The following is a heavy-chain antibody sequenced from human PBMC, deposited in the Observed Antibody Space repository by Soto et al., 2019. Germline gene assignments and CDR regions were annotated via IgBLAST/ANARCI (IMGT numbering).Heavy chain of an antibody. CDR1: GFTFSIYA. J-gene: IGHJ4*02. D-gene: IGHD3-10*01. CDR3: ATDRGPGRKGLIDRMDD. CDR2: ISYDGTKT. V-gene: IGHV3-30*03. Sequence: QVQLVESGGGVVQPGRSLRVSCAASGFTFSIYAMHWVRQAPGRGLEWVAVISYDGTKTYYADSVKGRFTISRDNSKNTVYQRKNSRRDDEEAVEYCATDRGPGRKGLIDRMDDWGQGTVVTVSP.